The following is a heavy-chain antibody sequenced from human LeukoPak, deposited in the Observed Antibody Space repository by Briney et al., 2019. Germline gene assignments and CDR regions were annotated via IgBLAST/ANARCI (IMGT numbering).Heavy chain of an antibody. D-gene: IGHD3-16*01. CDR3: ATDFRLLRLGIH. J-gene: IGHJ4*02. Sequence: ASVKVSCKVSGYTLTELSMHWVRQAPGKGLEWMGGFDPEDGETIYAQKFQGRVTMTEDTSTDTAYMELSSLGSEDTAVYYCATDFRLLRLGIHWGQGTLVTVSS. CDR2: FDPEDGET. CDR1: GYTLTELS. V-gene: IGHV1-24*01.